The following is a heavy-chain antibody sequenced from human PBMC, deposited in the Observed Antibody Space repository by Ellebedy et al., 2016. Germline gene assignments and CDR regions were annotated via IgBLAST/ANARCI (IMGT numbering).Heavy chain of an antibody. CDR1: GGSLSSTSDH. CDR2: IYYTGTT. D-gene: IGHD6-19*01. Sequence: GSLRLSXAVSGGSLSSTSDHWGWVRQPPGKGLEWIGNIYYTGTTYYNPSLKSRVTISVDTSKNQFSLNVSSVTAADTAVYYCAKAGADSFHGLDVWGQGATVTVSS. CDR3: AKAGADSFHGLDV. V-gene: IGHV4-39*07. J-gene: IGHJ6*02.